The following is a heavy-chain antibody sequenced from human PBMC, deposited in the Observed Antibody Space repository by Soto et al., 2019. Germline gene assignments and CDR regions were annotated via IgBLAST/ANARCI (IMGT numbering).Heavy chain of an antibody. CDR2: ISHDGSNK. V-gene: IGHV3-30*18. CDR1: GFTFSIYG. J-gene: IGHJ6*02. D-gene: IGHD6-13*01. CDR3: AKDRWYYYYYGMDV. Sequence: GSLLLACSASGFTFSIYGMHWVRQAPGKGLEWVAVISHDGSNKYYADSVKGRFTISRDNSKNTLYLQMNSLRAEDTAVYYCAKDRWYYYYYGMDVWGQGTKVTVYS.